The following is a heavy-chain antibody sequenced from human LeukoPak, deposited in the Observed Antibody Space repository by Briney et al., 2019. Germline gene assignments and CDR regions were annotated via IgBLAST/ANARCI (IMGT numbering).Heavy chain of an antibody. V-gene: IGHV4-39*02. CDR2: IHYSGRT. D-gene: IGHD2-2*01. J-gene: IGHJ6*03. Sequence: SETLSLTCSVSSGSIISNDYWGWIRQPPGKGLEWIATIHYSGRTYYNPSLKSRGTISVDTSQNQFSLRLSSMTAADTAVYYCARGRTGYQLLPTKKDYSYYYIDVWGKGTTVTVSS. CDR3: ARGRTGYQLLPTKKDYSYYYIDV. CDR1: SGSIISNDY.